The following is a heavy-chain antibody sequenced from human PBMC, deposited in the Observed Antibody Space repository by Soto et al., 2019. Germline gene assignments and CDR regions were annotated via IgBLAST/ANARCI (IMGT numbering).Heavy chain of an antibody. CDR3: ARARLAARPHYYYYYGMDV. V-gene: IGHV4-34*01. CDR1: GGSFSGYY. J-gene: IGHJ6*02. D-gene: IGHD6-6*01. CDR2: INHSGST. Sequence: TLSLTCAVYGGSFSGYYWSWIRQPPGKGLEWIGEINHSGSTNYNPSLKSRVTISVDTSKNQFSLKLSSVTAADTAVYYCARARLAARPHYYYYYGMDVWGQGTTVTVSS.